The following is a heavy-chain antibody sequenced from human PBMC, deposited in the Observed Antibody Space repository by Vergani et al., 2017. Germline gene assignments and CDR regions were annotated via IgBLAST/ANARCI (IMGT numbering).Heavy chain of an antibody. Sequence: QVQLQESGPGLVKPSQTLSLTCTVSGGSINSHNYYWSWIRQPAGKGLEWIGRIHTSGSTNYNPSLKIRVTMSEDTSKNQFSLNLTSVTAADTAVYFCAGRSCLGGSCYKPLFYYWGQGILVTVSS. D-gene: IGHD2-15*01. J-gene: IGHJ4*02. CDR2: IHTSGST. V-gene: IGHV4-61*02. CDR3: AGRSCLGGSCYKPLFYY. CDR1: GGSINSHNYY.